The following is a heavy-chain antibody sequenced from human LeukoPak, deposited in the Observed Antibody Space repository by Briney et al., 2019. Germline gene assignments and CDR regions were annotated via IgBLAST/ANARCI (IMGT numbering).Heavy chain of an antibody. CDR1: GGSISSGSYY. V-gene: IGHV4-61*02. J-gene: IGHJ4*02. CDR2: ISTSGSA. CDR3: ARDFSM. D-gene: IGHD2-2*01. Sequence: KSSETLSLTCIVSGGSISSGSYYWSWIRQPAGKGLEWIGRISTSGSANYNPSLKSRVTMSVDTSKNQFSLRLDSVTAADTAMYYCARDFSMWGQGTLVTVSS.